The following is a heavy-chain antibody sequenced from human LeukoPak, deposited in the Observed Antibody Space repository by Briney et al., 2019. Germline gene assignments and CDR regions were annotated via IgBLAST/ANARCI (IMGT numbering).Heavy chain of an antibody. D-gene: IGHD2-21*01. Sequence: NASETLSLTCTVSGGSISSYYWSWIRQAPGKGPEWIGYLHYSGSTNYNPSLESRVTISVDTSKNQFSLKLTSVTAADTAVYYCARHSTRGGDFDYWGQGTLVSVSS. V-gene: IGHV4-59*08. CDR1: GGSISSYY. CDR2: LHYSGST. J-gene: IGHJ4*02. CDR3: ARHSTRGGDFDY.